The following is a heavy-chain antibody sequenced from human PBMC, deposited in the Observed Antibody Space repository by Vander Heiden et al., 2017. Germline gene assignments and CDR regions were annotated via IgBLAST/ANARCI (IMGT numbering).Heavy chain of an antibody. Sequence: QVQLVESGGGLVKPGGSLKLSCAASGFTRRDYYMSWLRQGPGHGLEWVAYISNTGTTMYYADSVKGRFTISRDSARNSLYLQMNSLRADDTAIYYCAREKGYGSGENWFDPWGQGTLVTVSS. D-gene: IGHD3-10*01. CDR3: AREKGYGSGENWFDP. CDR1: GFTRRDYY. J-gene: IGHJ5*02. CDR2: ISNTGTTM. V-gene: IGHV3-11*01.